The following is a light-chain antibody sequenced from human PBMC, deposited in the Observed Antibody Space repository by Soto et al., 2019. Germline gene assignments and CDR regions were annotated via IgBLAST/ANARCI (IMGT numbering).Light chain of an antibody. CDR2: EVS. V-gene: IGLV2-14*01. Sequence: QSALTRPASVSGSPGQSITISCTGTSSDVGGYNYVSWYQQHSGKAPKLMIYEVSYRPSGVSNRFSGSKSGNTASLTISGLQAEDEADYYCSSYTSSSTYVFGTGTKVTVL. CDR3: SSYTSSSTYV. J-gene: IGLJ1*01. CDR1: SSDVGGYNY.